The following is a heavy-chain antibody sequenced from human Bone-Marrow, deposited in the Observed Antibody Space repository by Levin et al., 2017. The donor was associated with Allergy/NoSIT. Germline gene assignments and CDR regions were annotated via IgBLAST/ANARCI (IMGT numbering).Heavy chain of an antibody. D-gene: IGHD3-10*01. CDR3: ARARFAYYGSGSPWYYFDY. J-gene: IGHJ4*02. CDR1: GFTFSSYW. CDR2: INSDGSST. Sequence: GGSLRLSCAASGFTFSSYWMHWVRQAPGKGLVWVSRINSDGSSTSYADSVKGRFTISRDNAKNTLYLQMNSLRAEDTAVYYCARARFAYYGSGSPWYYFDYWGQGTLVTVSS. V-gene: IGHV3-74*01.